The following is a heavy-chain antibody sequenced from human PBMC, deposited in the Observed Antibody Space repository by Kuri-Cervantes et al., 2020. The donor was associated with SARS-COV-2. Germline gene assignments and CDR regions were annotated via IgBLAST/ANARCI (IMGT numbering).Heavy chain of an antibody. Sequence: SVKVSCKASGGTFSSYAISWVRQAPGQGLEWMGGIIPIFGTANYAQKFQGRVTITADESTSTAYMELRSLKSDDTAVYYCARALVYGDYESFDYWGQGTLVTVSS. CDR2: IIPIFGTA. V-gene: IGHV1-69*13. CDR3: ARALVYGDYESFDY. D-gene: IGHD4-17*01. CDR1: GGTFSSYA. J-gene: IGHJ4*02.